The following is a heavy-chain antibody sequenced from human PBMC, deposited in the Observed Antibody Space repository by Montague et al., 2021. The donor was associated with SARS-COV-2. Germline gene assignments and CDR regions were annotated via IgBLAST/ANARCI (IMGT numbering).Heavy chain of an antibody. V-gene: IGHV6-1*01. J-gene: IGHJ3*02. CDR2: TYYRSKWDS. D-gene: IGHD3-9*01. CDR3: ASSGITLTGLDAFDI. Sequence: GDSVSSKSVAWNGIRQSPSRGLEWLGRTYYRSKWDSDYAESVKRRLVITPDTSKNQVSLQLNSVIPEDTAVYFCASSGITLTGLDAFDIWGQGTMVTVSS. CDR1: GDSVSSKSVA.